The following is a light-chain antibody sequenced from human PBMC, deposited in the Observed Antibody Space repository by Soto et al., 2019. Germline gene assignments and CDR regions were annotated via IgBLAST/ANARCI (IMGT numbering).Light chain of an antibody. J-gene: IGKJ3*01. CDR2: LGS. Sequence: DIVMTQSPLSLPVTPGEPASISCRSSQSLLHTNGYNYFDWCLQKPGQSPQLLIYLGSNRASGVPDRFSGSGSGTDFTLKISRVEAEDVVVYYCIQTLQTPPTFGPGTKEEIK. V-gene: IGKV2-28*01. CDR1: QSLLHTNGYNY. CDR3: IQTLQTPPT.